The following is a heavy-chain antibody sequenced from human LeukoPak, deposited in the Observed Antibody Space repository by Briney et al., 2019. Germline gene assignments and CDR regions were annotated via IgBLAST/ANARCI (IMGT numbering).Heavy chain of an antibody. D-gene: IGHD3-9*01. Sequence: SVKVSFKASGGTFISYAISWVRQAPGQGLEWMGGIIPIFGTANYSQKFQGRVTITTGESTSTAYMELSSLRSEDTAVYYCARAAVRSYDILTGYPYYYYYYMDVWGKGTTVTVSS. V-gene: IGHV1-69*05. CDR2: IIPIFGTA. CDR1: GGTFISYA. J-gene: IGHJ6*03. CDR3: ARAAVRSYDILTGYPYYYYYYMDV.